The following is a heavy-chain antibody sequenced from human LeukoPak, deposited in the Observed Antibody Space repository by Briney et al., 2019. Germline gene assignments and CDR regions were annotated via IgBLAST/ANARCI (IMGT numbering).Heavy chain of an antibody. J-gene: IGHJ4*02. V-gene: IGHV3-21*01. Sequence: PGGSLILSCAASGFTFSSYSVNWVRQAPGKGLEWVSSISSSSSYIYYADSVKGRFTISRDNAKNSLYLQMNSLRAEDTAVYYCARAIPRGYSYGIDYWGQGTLVTVSS. CDR1: GFTFSSYS. CDR2: ISSSSSYI. CDR3: ARAIPRGYSYGIDY. D-gene: IGHD5-18*01.